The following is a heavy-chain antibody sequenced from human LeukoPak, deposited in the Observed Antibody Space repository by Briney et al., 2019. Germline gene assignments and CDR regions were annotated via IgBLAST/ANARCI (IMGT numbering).Heavy chain of an antibody. CDR3: ARLTVVVPAAHYYYYGMDV. D-gene: IGHD2-2*01. V-gene: IGHV5-10-1*01. CDR1: GYSLTSYW. Sequence: GESLKIPWKGSGYSLTSYWISLVRQMPGKGVEGVGRIDPSDSYTNYSPSFQGHVTISADKSISTAYLQWSSLKASDTAMYYCARLTVVVPAAHYYYYGMDVWGKGTTVTVSS. J-gene: IGHJ6*04. CDR2: IDPSDSYT.